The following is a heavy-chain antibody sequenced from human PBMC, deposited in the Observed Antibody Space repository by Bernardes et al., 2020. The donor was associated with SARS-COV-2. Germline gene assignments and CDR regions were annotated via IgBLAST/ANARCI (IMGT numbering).Heavy chain of an antibody. CDR3: ARGIVVVPAAIDYYYYYGMDV. V-gene: IGHV1-2*04. J-gene: IGHJ6*02. CDR1: GYTFTGYY. D-gene: IGHD2-2*01. Sequence: ASVKVSCKASGYTFTGYYMYCVRQAPGQGLEWMGWINPNSGGTNYAQKFQGWVTMTRDTSISTAYMELSRLRSDDTAVYYCARGIVVVPAAIDYYYYYGMDVWGQGTTVTVSS. CDR2: INPNSGGT.